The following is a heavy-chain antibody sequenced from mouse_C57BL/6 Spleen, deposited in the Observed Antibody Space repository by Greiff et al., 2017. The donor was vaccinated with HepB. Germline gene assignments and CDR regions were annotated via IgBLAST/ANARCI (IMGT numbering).Heavy chain of an antibody. V-gene: IGHV5-17*01. CDR3: ARRVLRGGYFDV. Sequence: VQLKESGGGLVKPGGSLKLSCAASGFTFSDYGMHWVRQAPEKGLEWVAYISSGSSTIYYADTVKGRFTISRDNAKNTLFLQMTSLRSEDTAMYYCARRVLRGGYFDVWGTGTTVTVSS. CDR1: GFTFSDYG. D-gene: IGHD1-1*01. CDR2: ISSGSSTI. J-gene: IGHJ1*03.